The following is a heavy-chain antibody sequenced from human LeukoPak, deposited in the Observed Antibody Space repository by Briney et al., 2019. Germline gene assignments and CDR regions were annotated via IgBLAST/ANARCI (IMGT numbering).Heavy chain of an antibody. D-gene: IGHD6-19*01. V-gene: IGHV7-4-1*02. CDR2: INTNIGNP. CDR1: GYTFTSYA. Sequence: ASVKVSCNASGYTFTSYAMNWVRQAPAQGLEWMGWINTNIGNPTYAQGFTGRVVFSLDTSVSTAYLQISSLKAEDTAVYYCARPIAVAGTEAEDYWGQGTLVTVSS. J-gene: IGHJ4*02. CDR3: ARPIAVAGTEAEDY.